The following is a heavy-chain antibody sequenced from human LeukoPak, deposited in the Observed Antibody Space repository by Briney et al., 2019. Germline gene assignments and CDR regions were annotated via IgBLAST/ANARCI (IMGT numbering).Heavy chain of an antibody. J-gene: IGHJ4*02. Sequence: PGGSLRLSCAASGFTFSSYSMNWVRQAPGKGLEWVSSISSSSSYIYYADSVKGRFTISRDNAKNTLYLQMNSLRAEDTAVYYCASASSHRIAAGGDYWAREPWSPSPQ. CDR1: GFTFSSYS. CDR3: ASASSHRIAAGGDY. V-gene: IGHV3-21*01. CDR2: ISSSSSYI. D-gene: IGHD6-13*01.